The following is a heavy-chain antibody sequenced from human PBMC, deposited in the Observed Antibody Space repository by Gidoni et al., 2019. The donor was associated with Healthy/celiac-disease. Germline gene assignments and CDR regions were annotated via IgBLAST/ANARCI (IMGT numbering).Heavy chain of an antibody. Sequence: VQLQGSGPGLVKPSETLSLTCTVSGGSVSSGSYYWSWIRQPPGKGLEWIGYIYYSGSTAYNPSLKSRVTISVDTSKNQFSLKLSSVTAADTAVYYCAREAWESDFDYWGQGTLVTVSS. CDR3: AREAWESDFDY. J-gene: IGHJ4*02. V-gene: IGHV4-61*01. CDR1: GGSVSSGSYY. D-gene: IGHD1-26*01. CDR2: IYYSGST.